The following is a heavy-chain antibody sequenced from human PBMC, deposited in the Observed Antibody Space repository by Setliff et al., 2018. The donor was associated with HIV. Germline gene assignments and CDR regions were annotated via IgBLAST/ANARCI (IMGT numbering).Heavy chain of an antibody. Sequence: ASVTVSCKASGYTFTKFDINWVRQATGQGLEWMGWMNPNSGNTGYAQKFQGRVTMTRNTSISTAYMELSSLRSDDTAVYYCVSRSRHMVRGYYFDYWGQGALVTVSS. CDR1: GYTFTKFD. CDR3: VSRSRHMVRGYYFDY. V-gene: IGHV1-8*01. D-gene: IGHD3-10*01. J-gene: IGHJ4*02. CDR2: MNPNSGNT.